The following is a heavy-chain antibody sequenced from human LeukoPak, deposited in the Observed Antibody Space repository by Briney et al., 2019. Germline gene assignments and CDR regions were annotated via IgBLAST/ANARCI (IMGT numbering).Heavy chain of an antibody. CDR2: FDPEDGET. V-gene: IGHV1-24*01. J-gene: IGHJ4*02. CDR1: GYTLTELS. CDR3: ATDLVRVDSLDY. Sequence: ASVKVSCKVSGYTLTELSMHWVRQAPGKGLEWMGGFDPEDGETIYAQKFQGRVTMTEDTSTDTAYMELSSLRSEDTAVYYCATDLVRVDSLDYWGQGTLVTVSS. D-gene: IGHD3-9*01.